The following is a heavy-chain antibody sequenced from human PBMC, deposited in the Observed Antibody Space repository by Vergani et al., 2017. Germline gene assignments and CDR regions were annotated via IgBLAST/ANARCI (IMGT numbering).Heavy chain of an antibody. J-gene: IGHJ4*02. CDR3: ASRRSPHWGGYSYVFDY. V-gene: IGHV5-51*01. CDR2: IYPGDSET. Sequence: EVQLVQSGAEVKKPGESLKISCKGSGYRFTSYWIGWVRQMSGKGLVWMGIIYPGDSETRYSPSFQGQVTISADKSLSTAYLQWSSLKASDTAMYYCASRRSPHWGGYSYVFDYGSEGTLVTVSA. CDR1: GYRFTSYW. D-gene: IGHD5-18*01.